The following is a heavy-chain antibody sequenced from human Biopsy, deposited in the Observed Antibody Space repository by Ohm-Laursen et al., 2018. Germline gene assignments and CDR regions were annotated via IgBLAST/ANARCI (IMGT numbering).Heavy chain of an antibody. CDR1: GFNFNDYG. CDR2: ISHDGRSR. J-gene: IGHJ4*02. V-gene: IGHV3-30*18. CDR3: ANSYYDFWTGYLNFDN. D-gene: IGHD3-3*01. Sequence: SLRLSCAASGFNFNDYGMHWVGQAPGKGLEWVAVISHDGRSRFYVDSVKGRFTISRDNSNNTLYLQMNSLRAEDTAVYYCANSYYDFWTGYLNFDNGGQGTLVTVSS.